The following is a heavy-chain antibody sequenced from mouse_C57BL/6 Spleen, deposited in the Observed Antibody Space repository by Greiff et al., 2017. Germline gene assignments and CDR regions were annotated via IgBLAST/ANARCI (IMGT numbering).Heavy chain of an antibody. J-gene: IGHJ2*01. CDR2: IDPSDSET. D-gene: IGHD4-1*01. Sequence: VQLQQPGAELVRPGSSVKLSCTASGYTFTSYWMHWVQQRPIQGLEWIGNIDPSDSETHYNQKFKDKATLTVDKSSSTAYMQLSSLTSEDAAVYYCATLGRGYFDYWGQGTTLTVSS. V-gene: IGHV1-52*01. CDR3: ATLGRGYFDY. CDR1: GYTFTSYW.